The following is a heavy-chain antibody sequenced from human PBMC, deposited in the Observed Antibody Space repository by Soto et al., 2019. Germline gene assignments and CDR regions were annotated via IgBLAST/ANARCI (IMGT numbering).Heavy chain of an antibody. CDR2: MSYDGSKK. CDR3: RVGVAD. Sequence: QVQLVESGGGVVKPGRSLRLSCAASGFNFSSYGMHWVRQAPGTGLELVAIMSYDGSKKYYTDSVKGRFTISRDTSKNTLYLQMNSLRAEDTAVYYCRVGVADWGQGTLGTVSS. V-gene: IGHV3-30*03. CDR1: GFNFSSYG. D-gene: IGHD1-26*01. J-gene: IGHJ4*02.